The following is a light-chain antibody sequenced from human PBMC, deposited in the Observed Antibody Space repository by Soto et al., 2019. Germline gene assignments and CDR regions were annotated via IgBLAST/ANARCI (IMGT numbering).Light chain of an antibody. CDR3: HSYDSSLSGVV. Sequence: QSVLTQPPSVSGAPGQRVTISCTGSSSNIGAGYDVHWYQQLPGTAPILLIYGNSNRPSGVPDRFSGSKSGTSASLAITGLQAEDEADNYCHSYDSSLSGVVFGGGTKLTVL. J-gene: IGLJ2*01. CDR2: GNS. V-gene: IGLV1-40*01. CDR1: SSNIGAGYD.